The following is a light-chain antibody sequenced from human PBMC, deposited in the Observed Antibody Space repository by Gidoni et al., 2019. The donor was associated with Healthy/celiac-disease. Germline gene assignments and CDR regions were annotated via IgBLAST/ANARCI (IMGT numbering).Light chain of an antibody. CDR2: AAS. V-gene: IGKV1-9*01. Sequence: DIQLTLSPSFLSASVGDRVTITCRASQGISSYLAWYQQKTGKAPKLRIYAASTLQRGVPSRFSGSGSGTEFTLTISSLQPEDFATYYCQQLNSYPRTFGPGTKVDIK. J-gene: IGKJ3*01. CDR1: QGISSY. CDR3: QQLNSYPRT.